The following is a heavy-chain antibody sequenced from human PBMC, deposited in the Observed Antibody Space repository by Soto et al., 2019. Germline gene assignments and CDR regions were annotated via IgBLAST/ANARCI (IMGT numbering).Heavy chain of an antibody. V-gene: IGHV1-2*02. D-gene: IGHD3-3*01. J-gene: IGHJ3*02. CDR2: INPATGAA. Sequence: QLHLVQSGAVVKKPGASVTVSCSASGYPVTAYYMHWVRQAPGRGLEWMGGINPATGAAKYTQTFQGRLTMTRDTSKSKVFMELSGRTSEDTAVFYWARGGGVGVAGSAAFDMWGQGTLVTVSS. CDR3: ARGGGVGVAGSAAFDM. CDR1: GYPVTAYY.